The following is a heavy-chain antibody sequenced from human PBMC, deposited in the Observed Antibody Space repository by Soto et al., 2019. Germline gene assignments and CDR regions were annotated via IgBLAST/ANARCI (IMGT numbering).Heavy chain of an antibody. D-gene: IGHD3-10*01. V-gene: IGHV1-46*01. J-gene: IGHJ4*02. CDR2: INPSGGST. Sequence: ASVKVSCKASGYTFTSYYMHWVRQAPGQGLEWMGIINPSGGSTSYAQKFQGRVTMTRDTSTSTVYMELSSLRSEDTAVYYCSVWFGEFLFDYWGQGTLLTVSS. CDR1: GYTFTSYY. CDR3: SVWFGEFLFDY.